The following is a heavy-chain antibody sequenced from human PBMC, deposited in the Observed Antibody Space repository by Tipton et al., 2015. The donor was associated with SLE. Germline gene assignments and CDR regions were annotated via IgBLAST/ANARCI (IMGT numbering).Heavy chain of an antibody. Sequence: TLSLTCAVYGGSFSGYYCSWIRQPPGKGLEWIGEINHSGSTNYNPSLKSRVTISVDTSKNQFSLKLSSVTAADTAVYYCASVMITFGGVIGNAFDIWGQGTMVTVSS. CDR2: INHSGST. CDR1: GGSFSGYY. CDR3: ASVMITFGGVIGNAFDI. D-gene: IGHD3-16*02. J-gene: IGHJ3*02. V-gene: IGHV4-34*01.